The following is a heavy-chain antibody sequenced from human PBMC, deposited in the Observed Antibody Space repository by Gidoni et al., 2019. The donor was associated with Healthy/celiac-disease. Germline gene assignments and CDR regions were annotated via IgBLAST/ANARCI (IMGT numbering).Heavy chain of an antibody. CDR2: ISWDGGST. V-gene: IGHV3-43*01. CDR3: AKDIGTAGLFDY. D-gene: IGHD6-13*01. CDR1: GFTFDDYT. J-gene: IGHJ4*02. Sequence: LVESGGVVVQPGGSLRLSCAASGFTFDDYTMHWVRQAPGKGLEWVSLISWDGGSTYYADSVKGRFTISRDNSKNSLYLQMNSLRTEDTALYYCAKDIGTAGLFDYWGQGTLVTVSS.